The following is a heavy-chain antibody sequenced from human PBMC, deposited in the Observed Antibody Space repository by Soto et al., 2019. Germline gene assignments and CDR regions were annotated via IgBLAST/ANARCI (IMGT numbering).Heavy chain of an antibody. V-gene: IGHV1-69*01. D-gene: IGHD4-17*01. CDR3: ARGASDYGCNSVDCDY. J-gene: IGHJ4*02. CDR2: IIPLFGTA. Sequence: QVQLVQSGAEVKKPGSSVKVSCKASGGTFSSYAISWVRQAPGQGLEWMGGIIPLFGTANYAQKFQGRVTITADESTSTSYMELSSLRSEDTDVYYCARGASDYGCNSVDCDYWGQGTLVTVSS. CDR1: GGTFSSYA.